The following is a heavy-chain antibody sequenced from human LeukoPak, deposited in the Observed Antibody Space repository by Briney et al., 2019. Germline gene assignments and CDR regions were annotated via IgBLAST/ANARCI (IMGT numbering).Heavy chain of an antibody. CDR1: GITFITSA. V-gene: IGHV3-23*01. CDR2: ISGSGGST. J-gene: IGHJ4*02. D-gene: IGHD3-10*01. Sequence: GGSLRLSCAASGITFITSAMSWVRQAPGKGLEWVSAISGSGGSTYYADSVKGRFTISKDNSKNTLHLQMNSLRVEDTAVYYCAKLLRGTVVPYYDYWGQGTLVTVSS. CDR3: AKLLRGTVVPYYDY.